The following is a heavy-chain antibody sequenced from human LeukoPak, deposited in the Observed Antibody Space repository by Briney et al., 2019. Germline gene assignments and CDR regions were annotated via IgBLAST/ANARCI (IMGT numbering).Heavy chain of an antibody. J-gene: IGHJ4*02. D-gene: IGHD4-11*01. CDR2: INHSGST. CDR1: GGSFSGYY. Sequence: PSETLSLTCAVYGGSFSGYYWSWIRQPPGKGLEWIGEINHSGSTNYNPSLKSRVTISVDTSKNQFSLKLSSVTAADTAVYYCAREDYSNYMLDYWGQGTLVTVSS. V-gene: IGHV4-34*01. CDR3: AREDYSNYMLDY.